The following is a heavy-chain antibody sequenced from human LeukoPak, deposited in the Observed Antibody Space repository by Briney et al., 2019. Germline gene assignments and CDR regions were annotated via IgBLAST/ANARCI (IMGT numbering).Heavy chain of an antibody. D-gene: IGHD5-24*01. CDR3: ARQEMATTGEISY. J-gene: IGHJ4*02. CDR1: GGSVSSGGYY. V-gene: IGHV4-61*08. CDR2: IYYSGST. Sequence: PSETLSLTCTVSGGSVSSGGYYWSWIRLPPGKRLEWIGYIYYSGSTNYNPSLKSRVTISVDTSKNQFSLKVSFVTAADTAIYYCARQEMATTGEISYWGQGTLVTVSS.